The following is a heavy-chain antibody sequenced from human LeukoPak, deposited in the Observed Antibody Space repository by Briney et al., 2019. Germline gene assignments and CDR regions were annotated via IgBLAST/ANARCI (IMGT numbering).Heavy chain of an antibody. CDR2: ISGSDST. D-gene: IGHD3-9*01. Sequence: WGSLRLSCAASGFTFSSYSMSWVRQAPGKGLEWVSAISGSDSTYYAHSVKGRFTISRDNSKNTLYLQMSTLRAEDTAVYYCAKGVRFLDWWILDYWGQGSLVTVSS. CDR1: GFTFSSYS. V-gene: IGHV3-23*01. J-gene: IGHJ4*02. CDR3: AKGVRFLDWWILDY.